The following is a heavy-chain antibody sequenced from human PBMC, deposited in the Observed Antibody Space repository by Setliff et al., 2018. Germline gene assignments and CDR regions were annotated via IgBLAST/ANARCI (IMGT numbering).Heavy chain of an antibody. CDR2: ISGGGINT. D-gene: IGHD3-9*01. V-gene: IGHV3-23*01. CDR1: GFTFSNYA. CDR3: AKDISRTGYYYFDY. Sequence: GSLRLSCVASGFTFSNYAINWVRQAPGQGLEWVSGISGGGINTDYADSVKGRFTISRDNAKDTLYLQMNSLRAEDTAVYYCAKDISRTGYYYFDYWGRGTLVTVSS. J-gene: IGHJ4*02.